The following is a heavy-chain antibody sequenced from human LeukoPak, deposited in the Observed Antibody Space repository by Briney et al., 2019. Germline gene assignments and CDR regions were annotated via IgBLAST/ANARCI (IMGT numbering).Heavy chain of an antibody. D-gene: IGHD6-13*01. CDR3: ARGTPYSSSWEFDY. CDR2: ISAYNGNT. J-gene: IGHJ4*02. V-gene: IGHV1-18*04. Sequence: ASVTVSCKASGYTFTSYSISWVRQAPGQGLEWMGWISAYNGNTNYAQKLQGRVTMTTDTSTSTAYMELRSLRSDDTAVYYCARGTPYSSSWEFDYWGQGTLVTVSS. CDR1: GYTFTSYS.